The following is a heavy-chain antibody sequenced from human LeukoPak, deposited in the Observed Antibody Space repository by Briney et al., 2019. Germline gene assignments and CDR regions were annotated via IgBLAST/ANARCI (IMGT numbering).Heavy chain of an antibody. CDR2: INHSGST. D-gene: IGHD3-10*01. J-gene: IGHJ4*02. CDR1: GGSFSGYY. Sequence: SETLSLTCAVYGGSFSGYYWSWIRQPPGKGLEWIGEINHSGSTNYNPSLKSRVTISVDTSKNQFSLKLSSVTAADTAVYYCARRDGSGSPMVDCWGQGTLVTVSS. V-gene: IGHV4-34*01. CDR3: ARRDGSGSPMVDC.